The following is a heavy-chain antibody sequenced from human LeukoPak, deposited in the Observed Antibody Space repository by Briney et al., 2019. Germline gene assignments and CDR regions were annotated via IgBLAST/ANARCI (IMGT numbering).Heavy chain of an antibody. CDR1: GYSFTSYW. CDR3: ARPGPLYGSGSYRAFDI. V-gene: IGHV5-51*01. CDR2: IYPGDSDT. D-gene: IGHD3-10*01. Sequence: TGESLKISCKGSGYSFTSYWIGWVRQMPGKGLEWMGIIYPGDSDTRYSPSFQGQVTISADKSISTAYLQWSSLKASDTAMYYCARPGPLYGSGSYRAFDIWGQGTMVTVSS. J-gene: IGHJ3*02.